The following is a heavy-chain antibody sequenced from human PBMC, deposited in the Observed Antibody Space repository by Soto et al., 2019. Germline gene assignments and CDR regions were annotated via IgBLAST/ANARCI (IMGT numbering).Heavy chain of an antibody. CDR2: ISYDGSNK. CDR1: GFTFSSYA. D-gene: IGHD4-4*01. J-gene: IGHJ6*02. Sequence: QVQLVESGGGVVQPGRSLRLSCAASGFTFSSYAMPWVRQAPGKGLEWVAGISYDGSNKYYADSVKGRFTISRDNSKNTLYLQMNRLRAEDTAVYYCARDPVTTSYYYYGMDVWGQGTTVTVAS. V-gene: IGHV3-30-3*01. CDR3: ARDPVTTSYYYYGMDV.